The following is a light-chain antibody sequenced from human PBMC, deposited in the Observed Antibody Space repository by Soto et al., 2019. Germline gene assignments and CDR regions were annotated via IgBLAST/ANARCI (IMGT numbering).Light chain of an antibody. Sequence: QSVLTQPPSASGTPGQRVTISCSGSSFNIGSNSVNWYQHVPGTAPKLLIHSDNQRPSGVSVRFSASKSDTSASLAISGLQSADEAAYYCAAWDDSLNSPLFGGGTKVTVL. CDR1: SFNIGSNS. V-gene: IGLV1-44*01. J-gene: IGLJ2*01. CDR3: AAWDDSLNSPL. CDR2: SDN.